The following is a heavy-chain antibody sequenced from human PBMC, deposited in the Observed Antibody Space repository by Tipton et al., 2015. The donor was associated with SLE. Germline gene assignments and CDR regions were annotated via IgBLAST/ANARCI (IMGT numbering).Heavy chain of an antibody. V-gene: IGHV3-49*04. CDR1: GISFDDSA. D-gene: IGHD1-1*01. J-gene: IGHJ6*02. CDR2: IRSKAFGATT. Sequence: RSLRLSCRISGISFDDSAMGWVRQAPAKGLEWVGFIRSKAFGATTQYAASVKGRVNISRDDSKSIAYLQMNSLTIEDTCVYFCTLDLPGWHLYYGMDFWGQGTTVIVSS. CDR3: TLDLPGWHLYYGMDF.